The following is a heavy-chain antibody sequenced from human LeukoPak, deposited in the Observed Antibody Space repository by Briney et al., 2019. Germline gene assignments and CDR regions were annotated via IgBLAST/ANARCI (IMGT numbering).Heavy chain of an antibody. J-gene: IGHJ4*02. CDR3: ARDRSDFWSGFTGLFDY. CDR2: IKQDGSEK. CDR1: GFTFSSYG. Sequence: GGSLRLSCAASGFTFSSYGMSWVRQAPGKGLEWVANIKQDGSEKYYVDSVKGRFTISRDNAKNSLYLQMNSLRAEDTAVYYCARDRSDFWSGFTGLFDYWGQGTLVTVSS. D-gene: IGHD3-3*01. V-gene: IGHV3-7*01.